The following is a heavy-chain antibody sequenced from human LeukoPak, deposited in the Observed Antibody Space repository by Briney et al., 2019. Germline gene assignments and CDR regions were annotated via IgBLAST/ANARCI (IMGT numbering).Heavy chain of an antibody. Sequence: ASVKVSCKASGYTFTSYAMNWVRQAPGQGLEWMGWISPYSDNTKYAQKFQGRVTMTTDTSMSTVYMELRSLTSDDTAVYYCARDRRSRTITRLLEWLPPAGNAFDIWGQGTMVTVSS. J-gene: IGHJ3*02. CDR3: ARDRRSRTITRLLEWLPPAGNAFDI. CDR1: GYTFTSYA. CDR2: ISPYSDNT. V-gene: IGHV1-18*01. D-gene: IGHD3-3*01.